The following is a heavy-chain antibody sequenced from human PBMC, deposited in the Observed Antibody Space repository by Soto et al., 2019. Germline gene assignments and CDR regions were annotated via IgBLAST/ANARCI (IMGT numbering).Heavy chain of an antibody. V-gene: IGHV1-18*01. Sequence: ASVKVSCKTSGYPFTSYFITGVRQAPGQGLEWMGWISAYNGNTNYAQMFQGRVTMTTDTSTSTGYMELRSLRSDDTAVYYCARQNYYSGMDVWGQGTTVTVSS. J-gene: IGHJ6*02. CDR3: ARQNYYSGMDV. CDR1: GYPFTSYF. CDR2: ISAYNGNT.